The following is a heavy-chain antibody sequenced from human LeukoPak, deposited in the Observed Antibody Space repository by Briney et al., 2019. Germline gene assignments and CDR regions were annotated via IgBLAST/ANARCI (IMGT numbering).Heavy chain of an antibody. D-gene: IGHD5-12*01. CDR2: INHSGST. Sequence: SETLSLTCTVSGGSIGSSSYYWGWIRQPPGKGLEWIGEINHSGSTNYNPSLKSRVTISVDTSKNQFSLKLSSVTAADTAVYYCARAANIVATITLDYWGQGTLVTVSS. J-gene: IGHJ4*02. CDR3: ARAANIVATITLDY. V-gene: IGHV4-39*07. CDR1: GGSIGSSSYY.